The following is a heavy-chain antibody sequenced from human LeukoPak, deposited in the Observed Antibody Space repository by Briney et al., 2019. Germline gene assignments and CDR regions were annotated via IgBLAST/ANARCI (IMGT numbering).Heavy chain of an antibody. CDR3: ARQKSGGGATRFHY. D-gene: IGHD1-26*01. CDR1: GGSVSSGSYY. V-gene: IGHV4-61*01. CDR2: IYYSGST. Sequence: SETLSLTCTVSGGSVSSGSYYWSWIRQPPGKGLEWIGYIYYSGSTYYNPSLKSRVTISVDTSKNQFSLKLSSVTAADTAVYYCARQKSGGGATRFHYWGQGTLVTVSS. J-gene: IGHJ4*02.